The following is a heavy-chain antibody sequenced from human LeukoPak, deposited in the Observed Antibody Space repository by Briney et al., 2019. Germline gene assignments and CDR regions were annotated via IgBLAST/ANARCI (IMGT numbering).Heavy chain of an antibody. D-gene: IGHD2-8*01. V-gene: IGHV3-48*01. J-gene: IGHJ4*02. CDR1: GFTFSSYS. CDR2: ISSSSSTI. Sequence: GGSLRLSCAASGFTFSSYSKNWVRQAPGKGLECVSYISSSSSTIYYADSVKGRFTISRDNAKNSLYLQMNSLRAEDTAVYYCARDVSNWGQGTLVTVSS. CDR3: ARDVSN.